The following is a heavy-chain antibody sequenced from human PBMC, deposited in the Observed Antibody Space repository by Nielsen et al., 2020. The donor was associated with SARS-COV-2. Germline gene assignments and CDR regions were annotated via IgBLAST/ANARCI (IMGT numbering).Heavy chain of an antibody. CDR1: GGSISSHEYY. CDR3: ARSLPDYYYYMDV. V-gene: IGHV4-30-4*01. Sequence: SETLSLTCSVSGGSISSHEYYWSWIRQPPGKGLEWIGYIYYSGSTYYNPSLKSRVTISVDTSKNQFSLKLSSVTAADTAVYYCARSLPDYYYYMDVWGKGTTVTVSS. CDR2: IYYSGST. D-gene: IGHD1-14*01. J-gene: IGHJ6*03.